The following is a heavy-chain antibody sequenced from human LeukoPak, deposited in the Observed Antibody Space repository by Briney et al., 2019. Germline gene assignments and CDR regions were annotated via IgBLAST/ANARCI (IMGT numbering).Heavy chain of an antibody. CDR2: ISSSGSDK. CDR1: GFPFSDHE. Sequence: GGSLRLSCAASGFPFSDHEMNWVRQAPGKGLEWVSYISSSGSDKYYPDSVKGRFTISRDNAKNSLYLQMNSLRAEDTAVYYCTRHTSGAFAIWGQGTKVTVSS. J-gene: IGHJ3*02. V-gene: IGHV3-48*03. CDR3: TRHTSGAFAI.